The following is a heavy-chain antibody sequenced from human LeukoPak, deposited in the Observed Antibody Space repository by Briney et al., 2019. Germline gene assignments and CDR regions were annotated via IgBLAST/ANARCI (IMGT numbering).Heavy chain of an antibody. J-gene: IGHJ4*02. CDR1: GFTLSGYS. CDR2: ISSSGSTI. V-gene: IGHV3-48*04. D-gene: IGHD5-18*01. CDR3: ARGLWLPSYFDY. Sequence: GGSLRLSCAASGFTLSGYSMNWVRQAPGKGLEWVLYISSSGSTIYYADSMKGRFTISRDNAKNSLNLEMNSLRAEDTAVYYCARGLWLPSYFDYWGQGILVTVSS.